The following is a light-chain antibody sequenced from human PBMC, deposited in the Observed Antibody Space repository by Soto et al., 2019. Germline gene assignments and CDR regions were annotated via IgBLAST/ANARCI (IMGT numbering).Light chain of an antibody. CDR3: QQYGTSVPLT. CDR1: QSVSSSY. V-gene: IGKV3-20*01. Sequence: EIVFTQSPCTLSLSPGERATLSCRASQSVSSSYLAWYQQKPGQAPRLLIYGASTRATGIPDRFSGSGSATDFTLTISRLEPEDFAVYYCQQYGTSVPLTFGGGTKVDIK. CDR2: GAS. J-gene: IGKJ4*01.